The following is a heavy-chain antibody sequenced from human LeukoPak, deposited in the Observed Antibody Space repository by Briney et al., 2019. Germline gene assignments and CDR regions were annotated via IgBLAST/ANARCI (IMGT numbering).Heavy chain of an antibody. J-gene: IGHJ4*02. CDR3: ARAPITSPFYFDH. Sequence: GGSLRLSCSASGFGFGDHGMSWVRQVPGKGLEWVSGINWSGGSTGYADPVRGRFTISRDNAKNSLYLQMDSLTAEDTALYYCARAPITSPFYFDHWGQGTLVTASS. CDR2: INWSGGST. CDR1: GFGFGDHG. V-gene: IGHV3-20*04. D-gene: IGHD2-2*01.